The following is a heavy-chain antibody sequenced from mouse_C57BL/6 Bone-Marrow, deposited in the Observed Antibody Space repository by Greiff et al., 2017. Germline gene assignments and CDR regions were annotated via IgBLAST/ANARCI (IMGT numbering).Heavy chain of an antibody. J-gene: IGHJ2*01. CDR2: IFPGSGST. Sequence: VQLQQSGPELVKPGASVKISCKASGYTFTDYYINWVKQRPGQGLEWIGWIFPGSGSTYYNEKFKGKATLTVDKSSSTASMLLSSLTSEDSAVYFCARSEWSRGYWGQGTTLTVSS. D-gene: IGHD1-3*01. V-gene: IGHV1-75*01. CDR1: GYTFTDYY. CDR3: ARSEWSRGY.